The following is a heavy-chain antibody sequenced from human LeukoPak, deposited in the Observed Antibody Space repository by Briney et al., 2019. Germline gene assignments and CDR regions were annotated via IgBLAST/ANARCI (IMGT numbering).Heavy chain of an antibody. Sequence: PGGSPRLSCAASGFTFSTYAMHWVRQAPGKGLEWVAVISYDGSNKYYADSVKGRFTISRDNSKSTLYLQMNSLRAEDTAVYYCARDSSAAKDGYNWEFDYWGQGTLVTVSS. CDR3: ARDSSAAKDGYNWEFDY. CDR2: ISYDGSNK. V-gene: IGHV3-30-3*01. J-gene: IGHJ4*02. D-gene: IGHD5-24*01. CDR1: GFTFSTYA.